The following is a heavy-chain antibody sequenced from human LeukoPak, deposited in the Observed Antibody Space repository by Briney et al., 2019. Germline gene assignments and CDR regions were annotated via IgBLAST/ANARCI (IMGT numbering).Heavy chain of an antibody. D-gene: IGHD6-13*01. V-gene: IGHV1-18*01. Sequence: ASVKVSCKASGYTFTSYGISWVRQAPGQGLEWMGWISAYNGNTNYAQKLQGRVTMTTDTSTSTAYMELRSLSSVDTAVCYCARSIAAAGKAGYWGQGTLVTVSS. J-gene: IGHJ4*02. CDR1: GYTFTSYG. CDR2: ISAYNGNT. CDR3: ARSIAAAGKAGY.